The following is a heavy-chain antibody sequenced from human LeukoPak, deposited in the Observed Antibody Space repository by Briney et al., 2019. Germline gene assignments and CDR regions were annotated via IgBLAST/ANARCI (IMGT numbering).Heavy chain of an antibody. J-gene: IGHJ4*02. CDR2: MNPSSGTT. V-gene: IGHV1-8*01. Sequence: ASVKVSCKASGYTFTSYDINWVRQATGQGLEWMGWMNPSSGTTGYAQKFQGRVTITADESTSTAYMELSSLRSEDTAVYYCARGVMGEPLFDYWGQGTLVTVSS. CDR1: GYTFTSYD. D-gene: IGHD3-16*01. CDR3: ARGVMGEPLFDY.